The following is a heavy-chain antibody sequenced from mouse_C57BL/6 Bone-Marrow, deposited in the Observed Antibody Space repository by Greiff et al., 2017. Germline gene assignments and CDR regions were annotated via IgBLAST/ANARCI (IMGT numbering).Heavy chain of an antibody. V-gene: IGHV1-72*01. CDR3: ARKGELRPWFAY. CDR1: GYTFTSYW. CDR2: IDPNSGGT. Sequence: QVQLQQPGAELVKPGASVKLSCKASGYTFTSYWMHWVKQRPGQGLEWIGRIDPNSGGTKYNEKFKSKATLTVDKPSSTAYMQLSSLTSEDSAVYYCARKGELRPWFAYWGQGTLVTVSA. D-gene: IGHD3-2*02. J-gene: IGHJ3*01.